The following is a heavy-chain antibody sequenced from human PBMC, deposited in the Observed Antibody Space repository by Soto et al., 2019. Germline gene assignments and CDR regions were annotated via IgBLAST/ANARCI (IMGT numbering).Heavy chain of an antibody. CDR2: ISYDGSNK. CDR3: AKDLDTAMVGPVDY. Sequence: GGSLRLSCAASGFTFSSYGMHWVRQAPGKGLEWVAVISYDGSNKYYADSVKGRFTISRDNSKNTLNLQMNSLRAEDTAVYYCAKDLDTAMVGPVDYWGQGTLVTVSS. J-gene: IGHJ4*02. V-gene: IGHV3-30*18. D-gene: IGHD5-18*01. CDR1: GFTFSSYG.